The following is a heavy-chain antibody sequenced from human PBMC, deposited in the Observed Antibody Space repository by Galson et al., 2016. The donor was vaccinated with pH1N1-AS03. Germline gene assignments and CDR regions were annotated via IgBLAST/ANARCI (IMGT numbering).Heavy chain of an antibody. CDR1: GFTFRTYG. CDR3: ARRSAAVSGTGCVDA. D-gene: IGHD6-19*01. Sequence: SLRLSCAASGFTFRTYGMNWVRQAPGQGLEWVSSISSSSSYIYYADSVKGRFTISRDNARNSLYLQRNSLRAEDTAAYYCARRSAAVSGTGCVDAWGQGTTVTVSS. V-gene: IGHV3-21*01. CDR2: ISSSSSYI. J-gene: IGHJ6*02.